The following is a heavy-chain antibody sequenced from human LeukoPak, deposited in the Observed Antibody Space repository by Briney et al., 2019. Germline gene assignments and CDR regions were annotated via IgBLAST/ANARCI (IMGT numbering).Heavy chain of an antibody. CDR2: INAGNGNT. V-gene: IGHV1-3*03. D-gene: IGHD3-10*01. J-gene: IGHJ5*02. CDR3: ARNLPGGWFDP. Sequence: ASVKVSCKASGYTFTSYAMHWVRQAPGQRLEWMGWINAGNGNTKYSQEFQGRVTITRDTSASTAYMELSSLRSEDTAVYYCARNLPGGWFDPWGQGTLVTVSS. CDR1: GYTFTSYA.